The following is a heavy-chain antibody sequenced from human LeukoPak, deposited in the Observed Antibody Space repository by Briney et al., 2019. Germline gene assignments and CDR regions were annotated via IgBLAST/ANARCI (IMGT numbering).Heavy chain of an antibody. J-gene: IGHJ4*02. V-gene: IGHV4-61*02. CDR2: IYTSGST. CDR3: AGIPYGSGSYYQRIDY. Sequence: SETLSLTCTVSGGSISSGSYYWSWIRQPAGKGLEWIGRIYTSGSTNYNPSLKSRVTMSVDTSKNQFSLKLSSVTAADTAVYYCAGIPYGSGSYYQRIDYWGQGTLVTVSS. D-gene: IGHD3-10*01. CDR1: GGSISSGSYY.